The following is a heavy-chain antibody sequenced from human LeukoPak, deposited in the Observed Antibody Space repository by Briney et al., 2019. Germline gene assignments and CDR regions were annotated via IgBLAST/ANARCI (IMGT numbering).Heavy chain of an antibody. CDR1: GFTFSSYS. CDR3: ARVMYGSYGYDY. J-gene: IGHJ4*02. Sequence: GGSLRLSCAASGFTFSSYSIHWVRQAPGKGLEWVAVISYDGSNKYYADSVKGRFTISRDNSKNTLYLQMNSLRAEDTAVYYCARVMYGSYGYDYWGQGTLVTVSS. D-gene: IGHD5-18*01. V-gene: IGHV3-30*04. CDR2: ISYDGSNK.